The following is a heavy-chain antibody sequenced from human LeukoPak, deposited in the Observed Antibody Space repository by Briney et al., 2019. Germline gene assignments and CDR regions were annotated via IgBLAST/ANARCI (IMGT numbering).Heavy chain of an antibody. CDR1: GFTFSSYE. Sequence: GGSLRLSCAASGFTFSSYEMNWVRQAPGKGLEWVSYISSSGSTIYYADSVKGRFTISRDNAENSLFPQVNSLRAEDTAVYYCASTHGGRGYTYGYGDFDYWGQGTLVTVSS. J-gene: IGHJ4*02. V-gene: IGHV3-48*03. CDR2: ISSSGSTI. CDR3: ASTHGGRGYTYGYGDFDY. D-gene: IGHD5-18*01.